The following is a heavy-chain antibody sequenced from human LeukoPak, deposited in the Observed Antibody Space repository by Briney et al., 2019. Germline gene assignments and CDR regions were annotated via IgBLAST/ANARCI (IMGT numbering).Heavy chain of an antibody. CDR3: ARGAGGSYYHFDY. J-gene: IGHJ4*02. Sequence: PSETLSLTCTVSGGSISSGGYYRSWIRQPPGKGLEWIGYIYHSGSTYYNPSLKSRVTISVDRSKNQFSLKLSSVTAADTAVYYCARGAGGSYYHFDYWGQGTLVTVSS. D-gene: IGHD1-26*01. CDR2: IYHSGST. V-gene: IGHV4-30-2*01. CDR1: GGSISSGGYY.